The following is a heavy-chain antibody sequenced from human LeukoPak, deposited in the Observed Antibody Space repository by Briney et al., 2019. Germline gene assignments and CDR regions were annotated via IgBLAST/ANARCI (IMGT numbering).Heavy chain of an antibody. CDR3: ANSIAVTGFDY. D-gene: IGHD6-19*01. CDR2: INPSSGGT. V-gene: IGHV1-2*06. J-gene: IGHJ4*02. Sequence: ASVKVSCKASGYSFTSYGITWVRQAPGQGLEWMGRINPSSGGTNFAQRFQGRVTMTWDTSISTAYMELSRLRSDDTAVYYCANSIAVTGFDYWGQGTLVTVSS. CDR1: GYSFTSYG.